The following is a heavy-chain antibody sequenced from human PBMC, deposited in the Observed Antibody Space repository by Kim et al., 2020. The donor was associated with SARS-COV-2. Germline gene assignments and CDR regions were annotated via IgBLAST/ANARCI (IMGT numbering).Heavy chain of an antibody. V-gene: IGHV3-23*01. CDR1: GFTFSSYA. CDR3: AKEAGSLWFGELLIGFYNYYVMDV. J-gene: IGHJ6*02. D-gene: IGHD3-10*01. Sequence: GGSLRLSCAASGFTFSSYAMSWVRQAPGKGLEGVSAISGSGGSTYYADSGKGRFTISRDNSKNTLYLQRNSLRAEDTAVYYCAKEAGSLWFGELLIGFYNYYVMDVWGQRTTVTVSS. CDR2: ISGSGGST.